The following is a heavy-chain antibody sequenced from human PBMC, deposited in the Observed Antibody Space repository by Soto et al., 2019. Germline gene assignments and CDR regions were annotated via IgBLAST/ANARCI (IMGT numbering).Heavy chain of an antibody. CDR3: ARVLYYDILTGYVNWFDP. V-gene: IGHV5-10-1*01. CDR2: IDPSDSYT. J-gene: IGHJ5*02. Sequence: PGESLKISCKGSGYSFTSYWISWVRQMPGKGLEWMGRIDPSDSYTNYSPSFQGHVTISADKSISTAYLQWSSLKASDTAMYYCARVLYYDILTGYVNWFDPWGQGTLVTVSS. D-gene: IGHD3-9*01. CDR1: GYSFTSYW.